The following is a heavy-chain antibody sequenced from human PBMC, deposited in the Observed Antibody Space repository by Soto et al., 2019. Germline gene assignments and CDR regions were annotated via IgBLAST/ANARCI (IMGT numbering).Heavy chain of an antibody. CDR2: IYYSGST. J-gene: IGHJ5*02. V-gene: IGHV4-39*01. CDR3: ATTVRGVINWFDP. Sequence: SETLSLTCTVSGGSISSSSYYWGWIRQPPGKGLEWIGSIYYSGSTYYNPSLKSRVTISVDTSKNQFSLKLSSVTAADTAVYYCATTVRGVINWFDPWGQGTLVTVSS. D-gene: IGHD3-10*01. CDR1: GGSISSSSYY.